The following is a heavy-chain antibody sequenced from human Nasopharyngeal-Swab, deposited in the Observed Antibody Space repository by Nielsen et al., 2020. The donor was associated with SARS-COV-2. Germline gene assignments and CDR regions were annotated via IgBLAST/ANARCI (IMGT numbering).Heavy chain of an antibody. J-gene: IGHJ4*02. V-gene: IGHV3-30*18. CDR2: ISYDGSNK. CDR3: AKGVERAAEDY. D-gene: IGHD6-13*01. Sequence: SLKISCAASGFTFSSYGMHWVRQAPGKGLEWVAVISYDGSNKYYADSVKGRFTISRDNSKNTLYLQMNSLRAEDTAVYYCAKGVERAAEDYWGQGTLVTVPS. CDR1: GFTFSSYG.